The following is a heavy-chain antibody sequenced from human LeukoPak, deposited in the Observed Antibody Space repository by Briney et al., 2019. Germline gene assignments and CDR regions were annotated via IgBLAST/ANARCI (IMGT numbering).Heavy chain of an antibody. CDR1: GASIDSYY. V-gene: IGHV4-59*01. D-gene: IGHD3-10*01. CDR2: TYYSGST. CDR3: ARGEFLFDP. J-gene: IGHJ5*02. Sequence: SETLSLTCTISGASIDSYYWSWIRQPPGKGLEWIGYTYYSGSTNYNPSLKSRVTISVDTSKNQFSLKLSSVTAADTAVYYCARGEFLFDPWGQGTLVTVSS.